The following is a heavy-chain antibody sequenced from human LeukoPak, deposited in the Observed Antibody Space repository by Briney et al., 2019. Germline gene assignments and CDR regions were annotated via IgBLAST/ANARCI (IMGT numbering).Heavy chain of an antibody. CDR1: GFTFSSYS. D-gene: IGHD5-12*01. Sequence: PGGSLRLSCAASGFTFSSYSMNWVRQAPGKGLEWVSSISSSSSYIYYADSVKGRFTISRDNAKNSLYLQMNSLRAEDTAVYSCARGYSASPNWFDPWGRGTLVTVSS. CDR2: ISSSSSYI. CDR3: ARGYSASPNWFDP. J-gene: IGHJ5*02. V-gene: IGHV3-21*01.